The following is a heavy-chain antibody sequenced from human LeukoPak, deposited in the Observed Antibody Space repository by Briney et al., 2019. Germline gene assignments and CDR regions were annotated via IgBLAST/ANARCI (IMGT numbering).Heavy chain of an antibody. CDR1: GFTVSSKY. J-gene: IGHJ2*01. CDR2: IYSGGST. D-gene: IGHD3-16*01. CDR3: TRDGGYGSYVTPSNWYFDL. Sequence: GGSLRLSCAASGFTVSSKYMSWVRQAPGKGLEWVSVIYSGGSTYYADSVKGRFTISRDNSKNTLYLQMNSLRGEDTALYYRTRDGGYGSYVTPSNWYFDLWGRGTLVTVSS. V-gene: IGHV3-53*01.